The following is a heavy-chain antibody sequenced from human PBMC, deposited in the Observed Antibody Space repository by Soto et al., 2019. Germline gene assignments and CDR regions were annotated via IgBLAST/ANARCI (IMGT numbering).Heavy chain of an antibody. J-gene: IGHJ4*02. V-gene: IGHV3-23*01. D-gene: IGHD4-4*01. Sequence: GGSLRLSCAASGFTFSSYAMSWVRQAPGKGLEWVSAISGSGGSTYYADSLKGRFTISRDNSKNTLYLQMNSLRAEDTAVYYCAKGREYMTTVTTFDYWGQGTLVTVSS. CDR2: ISGSGGST. CDR3: AKGREYMTTVTTFDY. CDR1: GFTFSSYA.